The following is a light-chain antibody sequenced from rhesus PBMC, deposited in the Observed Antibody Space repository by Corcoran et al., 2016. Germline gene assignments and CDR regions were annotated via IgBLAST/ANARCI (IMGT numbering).Light chain of an antibody. CDR2: EAS. CDR3: QHYYSTPWT. Sequence: DIQMTQSPSSLSASVGDRVTITCRASQGITNDLAWYQQKPGVTPKLLIYEASSLQSGIPSRFSGIGSGTDFTLTISSLQSEDFATYYCQHYYSTPWTFGQGTKVEIK. CDR1: QGITND. V-gene: IGKV1-25*01. J-gene: IGKJ1*01.